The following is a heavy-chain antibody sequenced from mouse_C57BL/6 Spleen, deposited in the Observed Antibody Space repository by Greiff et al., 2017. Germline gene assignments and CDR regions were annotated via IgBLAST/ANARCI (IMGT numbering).Heavy chain of an antibody. J-gene: IGHJ1*03. CDR2: IYPGSGST. CDR1: GYTFTSYW. D-gene: IGHD1-1*01. V-gene: IGHV1-55*01. Sequence: VQLQQPGAELVKPGASVKMSCKASGYTFTSYWITWVKQRPGQGLEWIGDIYPGSGSTNYNEKFKSKATLTVDTSSSTAYMQLRSLTSEDAAVDYCARGPTVEYWYFDVWGTGTTVTVSS. CDR3: ARGPTVEYWYFDV.